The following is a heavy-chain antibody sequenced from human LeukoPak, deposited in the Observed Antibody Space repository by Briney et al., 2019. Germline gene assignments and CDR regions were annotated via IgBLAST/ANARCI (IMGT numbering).Heavy chain of an antibody. CDR3: ASAPIAAGTTTILGYGMDV. D-gene: IGHD6-13*01. CDR2: IIPILGIA. J-gene: IGHJ6*02. Sequence: ASVKVSCKASGYTFTSYYMHWVRQAPGQGLEWMGRIIPILGIANYAQKFQGRVTITADKSTSTAYMELSSLRSEDTAVYYCASAPIAAGTTTILGYGMDVWGQGTTVTVSS. CDR1: GYTFTSYY. V-gene: IGHV1-69*02.